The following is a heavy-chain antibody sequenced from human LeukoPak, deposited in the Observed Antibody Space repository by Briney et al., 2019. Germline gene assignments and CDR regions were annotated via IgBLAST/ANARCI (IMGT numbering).Heavy chain of an antibody. D-gene: IGHD2-15*01. J-gene: IGHJ4*02. Sequence: GESLKISCKASGYTFTNYWIGWVRQMPGKGLEWMGIIYPGDSDIRYSPSFQGQVTISADKSISTAYLQWASLKASDTAMYYCARQDCSGGSCPNSFDYWGQGTLVTVSS. CDR2: IYPGDSDI. CDR3: ARQDCSGGSCPNSFDY. V-gene: IGHV5-51*01. CDR1: GYTFTNYW.